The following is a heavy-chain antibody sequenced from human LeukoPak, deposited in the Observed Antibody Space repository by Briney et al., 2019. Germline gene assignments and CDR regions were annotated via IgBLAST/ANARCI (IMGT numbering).Heavy chain of an antibody. CDR3: AREYSGYDSDAFDI. D-gene: IGHD5-12*01. CDR1: GYTFTGYY. Sequence: ASVKVSCKASGYTFTGYYMHWVRQAPGQGLEWMGWINPNSGGTNYAQKFQGKVTMTRDTSISTAYMELSRLRSDDTAVYYCAREYSGYDSDAFDIWGQGTMVTVSS. J-gene: IGHJ3*02. CDR2: INPNSGGT. V-gene: IGHV1-2*02.